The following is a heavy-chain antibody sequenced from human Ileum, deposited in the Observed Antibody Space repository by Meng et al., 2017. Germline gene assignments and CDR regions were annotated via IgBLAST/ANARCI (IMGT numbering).Heavy chain of an antibody. Sequence: QVQLVQSGAEVKKPGASVKVSCKASGYTFTATNYDISWMRQAPGQGLEWMGWVSTYNDDTNHVQKFQDRVTMTTDTSTSTVYMELRSLRSDDTAVYYCARDQIGDYVWDYWGQGTLVTVSS. V-gene: IGHV1-18*01. CDR2: VSTYNDDT. CDR3: ARDQIGDYVWDY. D-gene: IGHD4-17*01. CDR1: GYTFTATNYD. J-gene: IGHJ4*02.